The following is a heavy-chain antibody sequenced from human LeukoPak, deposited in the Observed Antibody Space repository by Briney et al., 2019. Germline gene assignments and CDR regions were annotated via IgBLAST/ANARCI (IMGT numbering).Heavy chain of an antibody. CDR2: IKQDGSEK. J-gene: IGHJ4*02. CDR1: VFTFRRYW. V-gene: IGHV3-7*01. Sequence: PGGALSLSFPASVFTFRRYWMSGLRQPPCRELAGVANIKQDGSEKYYADSVKGRFTITRDNAKNSLYLQMNSLRAEDTAVYYCARYYSNSFDYWGQGTLVTVSS. CDR3: ARYYSNSFDY. D-gene: IGHD4-11*01.